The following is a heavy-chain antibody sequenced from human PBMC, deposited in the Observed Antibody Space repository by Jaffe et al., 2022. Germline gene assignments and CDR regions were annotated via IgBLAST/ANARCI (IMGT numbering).Heavy chain of an antibody. Sequence: QVQLQQWGAGLLKPSETLSLTCAIYGGSFSAYYWSWIRQPPGKGLEWIGEIDHSGSTNYNPSLKSRVTISVDTSKNQFSLKLSSVTAADTAVYYCARGRQSFSTVTHDGRVYFDYWGQGTLVTVSS. J-gene: IGHJ4*02. CDR3: ARGRQSFSTVTHDGRVYFDY. D-gene: IGHD4-17*01. CDR1: GGSFSAYY. CDR2: IDHSGST. V-gene: IGHV4-34*01.